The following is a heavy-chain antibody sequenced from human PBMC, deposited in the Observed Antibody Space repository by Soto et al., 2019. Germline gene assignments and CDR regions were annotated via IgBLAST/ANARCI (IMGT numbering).Heavy chain of an antibody. D-gene: IGHD1-1*01. CDR3: AKVEYNWNDAMDV. V-gene: IGHV3-30*18. J-gene: IGHJ6*02. Sequence: GALRLSCAASGFTFSSYGMHWVRQAPGKGLEWVAVISYDGSNKYYADSVKGRFTISRDNSRNTLYLQMNSLRAEDTAVYYCAKVEYNWNDAMDVWGQGTTVTVSS. CDR1: GFTFSSYG. CDR2: ISYDGSNK.